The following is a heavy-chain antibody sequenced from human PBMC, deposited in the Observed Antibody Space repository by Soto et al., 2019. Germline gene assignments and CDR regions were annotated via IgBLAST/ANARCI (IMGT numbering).Heavy chain of an antibody. V-gene: IGHV3-53*02. J-gene: IGHJ6*02. CDR2: IYSGGST. CDR1: GFTVSSNY. Sequence: EVQLVETGGGLIQPGGSLRLSCAASGFTVSSNYMSWVRQAPGKGLEWVSVIYSGGSTYYADSVKGRFTISRDNSKNTLSLQMNSLRAEDTAVYNCARDSIFGVVVGDYYGMDVWGQGTTVTFSS. CDR3: ARDSIFGVVVGDYYGMDV. D-gene: IGHD3-3*01.